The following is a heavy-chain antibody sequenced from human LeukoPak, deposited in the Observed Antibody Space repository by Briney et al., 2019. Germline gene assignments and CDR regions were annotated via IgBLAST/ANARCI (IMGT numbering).Heavy chain of an antibody. Sequence: SETLSLTCTVSGGSISSYYWSWIRQPPGKGLEWIGYIYYSGSTNYNPSLKSRVTISVDKSKNQFSLKLSSVTAADTAVYYCARDLAGYYDSSAIYYFDYWGQGTLVTVSS. CDR3: ARDLAGYYDSSAIYYFDY. D-gene: IGHD3-22*01. V-gene: IGHV4-59*12. CDR2: IYYSGST. CDR1: GGSISSYY. J-gene: IGHJ4*02.